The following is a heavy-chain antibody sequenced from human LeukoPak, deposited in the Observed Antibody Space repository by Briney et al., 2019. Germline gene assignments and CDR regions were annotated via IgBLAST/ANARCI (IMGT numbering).Heavy chain of an antibody. J-gene: IGHJ3*02. CDR1: GFTVSSNY. Sequence: GGSLRLSCAASGFTVSSNYMSWVRQAPGKGLEWVSVIYSGGSTYYADSVKGRFTISRDNSKNTLYLQMNSLRAEDTAVYYCAGDSLFNWNDGAFDIWGQGTMVTVSS. V-gene: IGHV3-53*01. D-gene: IGHD1-20*01. CDR3: AGDSLFNWNDGAFDI. CDR2: IYSGGST.